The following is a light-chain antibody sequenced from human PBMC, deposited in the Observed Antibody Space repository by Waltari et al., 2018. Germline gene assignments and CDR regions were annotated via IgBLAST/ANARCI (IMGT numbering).Light chain of an antibody. V-gene: IGKV3-11*01. CDR2: DTS. J-gene: IGKJ4*01. CDR3: QQRRNWPLT. CDR1: QSIHNY. Sequence: DIVLTQSPATLSLSPGERATLSCRASQSIHNYLAWYQQKPGQAPRLLIYDTSNRATGISARFSVSGFGTDFTLTISSLEPEDFAVYYCQQRRNWPLTFGGGTKVEIK.